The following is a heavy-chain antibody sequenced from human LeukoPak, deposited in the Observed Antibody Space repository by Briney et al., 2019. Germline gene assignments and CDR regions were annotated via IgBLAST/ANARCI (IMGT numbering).Heavy chain of an antibody. J-gene: IGHJ4*02. D-gene: IGHD5-18*01. V-gene: IGHV1-46*01. CDR1: GYTFTSYY. CDR3: AREWDGRGYSYGTFDY. Sequence: GASVKVSCKASGYTFTSYYMHWVRPAPGQGLEWMGIINPSGGSTSYAQKFQGRVTMTRDTSTSTVYMELSSLRSEDTAVYYCAREWDGRGYSYGTFDYWGQGTLVTVSS. CDR2: INPSGGST.